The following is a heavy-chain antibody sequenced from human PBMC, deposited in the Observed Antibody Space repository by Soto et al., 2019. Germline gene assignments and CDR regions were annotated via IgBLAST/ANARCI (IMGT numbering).Heavy chain of an antibody. CDR3: ARVRYCSGGSCQNWFDP. Sequence: ASVKVSCKASGYTFTSYAMHWVRQAPGQRLEWMGWINAGNGNTKYSQKFQGRVTITRDTSASTAYMELSSLRSEDTAVYYCARVRYCSGGSCQNWFDPWGQGTLVTAPQ. CDR2: INAGNGNT. CDR1: GYTFTSYA. J-gene: IGHJ5*02. D-gene: IGHD2-15*01. V-gene: IGHV1-3*01.